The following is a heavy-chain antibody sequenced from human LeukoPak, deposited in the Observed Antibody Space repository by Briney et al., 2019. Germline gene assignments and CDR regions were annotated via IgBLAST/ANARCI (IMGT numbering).Heavy chain of an antibody. J-gene: IGHJ4*02. D-gene: IGHD3-10*01. CDR1: GGSISSYY. Sequence: NPSETLSLTCTVSGGSISSYYWSWIRQPPGKGLEWIGYIYYSGSTNYNPSLKSRVTISVDTSKNQSSLKLSSVTAADTAVYYCARLGISGSGSYLDYWGQGTLVTVSS. V-gene: IGHV4-59*08. CDR3: ARLGISGSGSYLDY. CDR2: IYYSGST.